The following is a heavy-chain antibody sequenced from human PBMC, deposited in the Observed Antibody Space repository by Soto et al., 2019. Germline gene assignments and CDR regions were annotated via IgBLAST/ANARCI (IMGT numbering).Heavy chain of an antibody. CDR2: ISGSGGST. D-gene: IGHD2-15*01. V-gene: IGHV3-23*01. CDR3: AKDWPCSGGSCYFRLSPQYFQH. CDR1: GFTFSSYA. J-gene: IGHJ1*01. Sequence: GGSLRLSCAASGFTFSSYAMSWVRQAPGKWLEWVSAISGSGGSTYYADSVKGRFTISRDNSKNTLYLQMNSLRAEDTAVYYCAKDWPCSGGSCYFRLSPQYFQHWGQGXLVTVYS.